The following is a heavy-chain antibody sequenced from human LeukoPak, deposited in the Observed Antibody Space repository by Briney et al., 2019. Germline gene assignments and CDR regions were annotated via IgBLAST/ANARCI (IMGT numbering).Heavy chain of an antibody. J-gene: IGHJ6*03. D-gene: IGHD2-15*01. CDR2: IYTSGST. Sequence: SETLSLTCTVSGGSISSYYWSWIRQPAGKGLEWIGRIYTSGSTNYNPSLKSRVTMSVDTSKNQFSLELSSVTAADTAVYYCARGPPHIVVVVAANNYYYMDVWGKGTTVTVSS. CDR3: ARGPPHIVVVVAANNYYYMDV. V-gene: IGHV4-4*07. CDR1: GGSISSYY.